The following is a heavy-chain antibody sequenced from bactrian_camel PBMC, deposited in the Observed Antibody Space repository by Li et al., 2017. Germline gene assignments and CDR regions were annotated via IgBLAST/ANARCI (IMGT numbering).Heavy chain of an antibody. V-gene: IGHV3S53*01. J-gene: IGHJ4*01. Sequence: HVQLVESGGGSVQTGGALNVTCVAHGYPYESMCLGWFREAPGKQREGVAAIDSDGSTSYADSVRGRFTISRDTAKNTLYLQMNDLKPEDSATYYCTADPASGYGDSWYCPKSYDSNYRGQGTQVTVS. CDR1: YPYESMC. CDR3: TADPASGYGDSWYCPKSYDSNY. CDR2: IDSDGST. D-gene: IGHD6*01.